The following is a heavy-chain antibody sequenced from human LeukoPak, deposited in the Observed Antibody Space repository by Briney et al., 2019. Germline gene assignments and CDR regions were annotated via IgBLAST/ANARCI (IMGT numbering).Heavy chain of an antibody. D-gene: IGHD1-1*01. CDR3: AREPPRERWFDT. CDR2: IKYDGSEK. CDR1: GFIFSSYW. J-gene: IGHJ5*02. V-gene: IGHV3-7*03. Sequence: PGGPLRLSCTASGFIFSSYWMSWVRQAPGKGLEWVANIKYDGSEKYYVDSVKGRFTISRDNAKNSLFLQMNSLRAEDTAVYYCAREPPRERWFDTWGQGSLVTVYS.